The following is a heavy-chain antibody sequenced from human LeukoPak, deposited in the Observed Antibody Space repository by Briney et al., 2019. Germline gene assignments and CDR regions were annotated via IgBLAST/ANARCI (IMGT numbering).Heavy chain of an antibody. CDR2: ISGGGDGT. V-gene: IGHV3-23*01. CDR3: AKDRTGTTGRDWLDP. Sequence: GGSLRLSCAASGFTFSSYGMGWVRQAPGKGLEWVSPISGGGDGTYYADSVKGRFTISRDNFKNTLFLQMNSLRGEDAAVYYCAKDRTGTTGRDWLDPWGQGTLVTVSS. CDR1: GFTFSSYG. D-gene: IGHD1-1*01. J-gene: IGHJ5*02.